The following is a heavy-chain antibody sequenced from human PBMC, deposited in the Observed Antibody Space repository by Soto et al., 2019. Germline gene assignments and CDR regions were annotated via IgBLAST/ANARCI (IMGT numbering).Heavy chain of an antibody. J-gene: IGHJ4*02. CDR1: GYTFTSYT. CDR3: ARGGGGVGEASFDT. V-gene: IGHV1-3*01. D-gene: IGHD3-10*01. Sequence: QVQLEQSGAEVKKPGASVKVSCQTSGYTFTSYTLHWVRQAPGQGLEWLGWINAGNGREKYSQRFQDRVSLSTDRSPTPAYMKIRGLRSEDTAVYFCARGGGGVGEASFDTWGQGTLVIVSS. CDR2: INAGNGRE.